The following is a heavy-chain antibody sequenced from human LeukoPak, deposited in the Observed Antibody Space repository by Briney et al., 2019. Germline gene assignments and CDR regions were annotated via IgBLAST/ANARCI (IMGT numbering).Heavy chain of an antibody. CDR3: ARDHPYCSRTSCTYYYYYMDV. CDR1: GFTFSDYY. J-gene: IGHJ6*03. D-gene: IGHD2-2*01. Sequence: GSLRLSCAASGFTFSDYYMSWIRQAPGKGLEWIGSIYHSGSTYYNPSLKSRVTISVDTSKNQFSLKLSSMTAADTAVYYCARDHPYCSRTSCTYYYYYMDVWGKGTTVTVSS. V-gene: IGHV4-38-2*02. CDR2: IYHSGST.